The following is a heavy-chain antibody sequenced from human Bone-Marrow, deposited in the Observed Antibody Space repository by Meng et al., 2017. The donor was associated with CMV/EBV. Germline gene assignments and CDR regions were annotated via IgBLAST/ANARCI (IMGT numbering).Heavy chain of an antibody. D-gene: IGHD5-24*01. Sequence: GESLKISCKASGYSFSTYWIGWVRQMPGKGLECMGIIYPGDSDTRYSPSFQGQVTISADKSITTAYLQWSSLKASDTAMYYCAKLNGQMAAHFWGQGTLVTVSS. CDR3: AKLNGQMAAHF. V-gene: IGHV5-51*01. CDR1: GYSFSTYW. J-gene: IGHJ4*02. CDR2: IYPGDSDT.